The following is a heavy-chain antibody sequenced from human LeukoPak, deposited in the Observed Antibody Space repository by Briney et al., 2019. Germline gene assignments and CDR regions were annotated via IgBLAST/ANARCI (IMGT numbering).Heavy chain of an antibody. CDR1: GGSISSSSYY. CDR2: IYYSGST. J-gene: IGHJ4*02. Sequence: SETLSLTCTVSGGSISSSSYYWGWIRQPPGKGLEWTGSIYYSGSTYYNPSLKSRVTISVDTSKNQFSLKLSSVTAADTAVYYCASSPLGTVDYWGQGTLVTVSS. CDR3: ASSPLGTVDY. V-gene: IGHV4-39*01. D-gene: IGHD7-27*01.